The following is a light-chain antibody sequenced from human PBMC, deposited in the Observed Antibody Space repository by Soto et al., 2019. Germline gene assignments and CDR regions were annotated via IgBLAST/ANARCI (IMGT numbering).Light chain of an antibody. Sequence: IVLTQSPGTLSLSPGESATLSCRASQSVRSNFLAWFQQKPGQAPRLLIFGASTRATGIPDRFSGSGSGTDFILTITRMGPEDLAMYYCQHYCDSTRTFGQGTKV. J-gene: IGKJ1*01. CDR2: GAS. CDR1: QSVRSNF. V-gene: IGKV3-20*01. CDR3: QHYCDSTRT.